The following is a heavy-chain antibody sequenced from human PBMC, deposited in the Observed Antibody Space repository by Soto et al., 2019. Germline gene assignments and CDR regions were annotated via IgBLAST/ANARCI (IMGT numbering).Heavy chain of an antibody. D-gene: IGHD3-22*01. CDR3: TTGADTYYYDSSGYPWADAFDI. Sequence: GGSLRLSCAASGFTFSNAWMNWVRQAPGKGLEWVGRIKSKTDGGTTDYAAPVKGRFTISRDDSKNTLYLQMNSLKTEDTAVYYCTTGADTYYYDSSGYPWADAFDIWGQGTMVTVSS. V-gene: IGHV3-15*07. CDR1: GFTFSNAW. CDR2: IKSKTDGGTT. J-gene: IGHJ3*02.